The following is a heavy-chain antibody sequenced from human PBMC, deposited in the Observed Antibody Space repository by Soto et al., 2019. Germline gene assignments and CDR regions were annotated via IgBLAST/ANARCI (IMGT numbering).Heavy chain of an antibody. CDR1: GFTFSSYA. CDR3: ASVGGDDYDRSGPNWFDR. J-gene: IGHJ5*02. D-gene: IGHD3-22*01. Sequence: GGSLRLSCAASGFTFSSYAMHWVRQAPGKGLEWVAVISYDGSNKYYADSVKGRFTISRDNSKNTLYLQMNSLRAEDTAVYYCASVGGDDYDRSGPNWFDRWGQGTLVTVAS. CDR2: ISYDGSNK. V-gene: IGHV3-30-3*01.